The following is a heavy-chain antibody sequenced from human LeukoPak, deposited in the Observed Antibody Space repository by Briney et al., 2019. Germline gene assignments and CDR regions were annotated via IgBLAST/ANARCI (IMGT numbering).Heavy chain of an antibody. V-gene: IGHV1-18*04. CDR3: ARGHVDTAMVNFDY. CDR1: GYTFTSYY. D-gene: IGHD5-18*01. Sequence: ASVKVSCKASGYTFTSYYMHWARQAPGQGLEWMGWISAYNGNTNYAQKLQGRVTMTTDTSTSTAYMELRSLRSDDTAVYYCARGHVDTAMVNFDYWGQGTLVTVSS. CDR2: ISAYNGNT. J-gene: IGHJ4*02.